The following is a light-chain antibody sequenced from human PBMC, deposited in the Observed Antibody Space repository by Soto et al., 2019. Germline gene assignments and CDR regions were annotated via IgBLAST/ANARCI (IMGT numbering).Light chain of an antibody. CDR2: GAS. Sequence: EIMMTQSPATLSVSPGDRATLSCRASQSIRNNLAWYQQKPGQAPRLLIYGASTRATGIPAKFSGSGSGTDFTLTISSLQSEDFAVYYCQQYDNWPPWTFGQGTRVEIK. V-gene: IGKV3-15*01. CDR1: QSIRNN. CDR3: QQYDNWPPWT. J-gene: IGKJ1*01.